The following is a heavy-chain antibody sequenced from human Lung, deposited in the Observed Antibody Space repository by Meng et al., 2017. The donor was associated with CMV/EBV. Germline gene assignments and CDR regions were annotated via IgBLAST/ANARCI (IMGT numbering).Heavy chain of an antibody. Sequence: GESPKISCAASGFTFSSYWMHWVRQAPGKGLVWVSRINSDGSSTSYADSVKGRFTISRDNAKNTLYLQMNSLRAEDTAVYYCARDNPYYDFWSGYYGYYFDYWGQGTLVTVSS. CDR1: GFTFSSYW. CDR2: INSDGSST. V-gene: IGHV3-74*01. CDR3: ARDNPYYDFWSGYYGYYFDY. D-gene: IGHD3-3*01. J-gene: IGHJ4*02.